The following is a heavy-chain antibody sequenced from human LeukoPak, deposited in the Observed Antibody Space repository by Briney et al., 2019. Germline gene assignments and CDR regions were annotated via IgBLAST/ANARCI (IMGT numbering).Heavy chain of an antibody. D-gene: IGHD3-22*01. CDR2: TGASGVTT. Sequence: GGSLRLSCAASGFTFINYAMSWVRQAPGKGLEWVSGTGASGVTTHYADSVRGRFSLFRDNAKNTVHLQMNSLRAEDTALYYCAKHRDNGDSSGYYDFEFWGQGTLVTVSS. V-gene: IGHV3-23*01. CDR1: GFTFINYA. CDR3: AKHRDNGDSSGYYDFEF. J-gene: IGHJ4*02.